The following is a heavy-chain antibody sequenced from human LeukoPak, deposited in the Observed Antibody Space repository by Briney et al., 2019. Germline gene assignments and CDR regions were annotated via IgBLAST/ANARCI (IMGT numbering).Heavy chain of an antibody. Sequence: ASVKVSCKVSGYTLTELSMHWVRQAPGKGLEWMGGFDPEDGETIYAQKFQGRVTMTEDTSTDTAYMELSSLRSEDTAVYYCATDMIVVAGFPRDYWGQGTLVTVSS. CDR3: ATDMIVVAGFPRDY. J-gene: IGHJ4*02. CDR2: FDPEDGET. CDR1: GYTLTELS. V-gene: IGHV1-24*01. D-gene: IGHD3-22*01.